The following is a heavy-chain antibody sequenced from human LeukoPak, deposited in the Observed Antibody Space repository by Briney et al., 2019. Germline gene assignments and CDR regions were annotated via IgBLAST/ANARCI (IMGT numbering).Heavy chain of an antibody. CDR2: IYTSGST. D-gene: IGHD3-22*01. CDR3: ASGYYDSSGYRY. J-gene: IGHJ4*02. Sequence: SQTLSLTCTVSGGSISSGSYYWSWIRQPAGKGLEWIGRIYTSGSTNYNPSLKSRVTISVDTSKNQFSLKLSSVTAADTAVYYCASGYYDSSGYRYWGQGTLVTVSS. V-gene: IGHV4-61*02. CDR1: GGSISSGSYY.